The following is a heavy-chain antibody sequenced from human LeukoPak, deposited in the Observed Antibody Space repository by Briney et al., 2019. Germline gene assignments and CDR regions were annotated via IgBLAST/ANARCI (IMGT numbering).Heavy chain of an antibody. V-gene: IGHV4-59*01. J-gene: IGHJ3*02. Sequence: SETLSLTCTVSGGSIRSYYWSWIRQPPGKGLEWIGYIYYSGSTNYNPSLKSRVTISVDTSKNQFSLKLSSVTAADTAVYYCASERGIDYGGNSDAFDIWGQGTMVTVSS. CDR2: IYYSGST. CDR3: ASERGIDYGGNSDAFDI. CDR1: GGSIRSYY. D-gene: IGHD4-23*01.